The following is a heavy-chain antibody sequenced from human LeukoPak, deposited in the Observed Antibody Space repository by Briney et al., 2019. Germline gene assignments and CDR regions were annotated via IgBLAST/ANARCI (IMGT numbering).Heavy chain of an antibody. CDR3: AKDEVVRGVIPYYFDY. CDR1: GFTFSSYA. V-gene: IGHV3-23*01. Sequence: GGSLRLSCAASGFTFSSYAMSWVRQAPGKGLEWVSAISGSGGSTYYADSVKGRFTISRDNSKNTLYLQINSLRAEDTAVYYCAKDEVVRGVIPYYFDYWGQGTLVTVSS. CDR2: ISGSGGST. J-gene: IGHJ4*02. D-gene: IGHD3-10*01.